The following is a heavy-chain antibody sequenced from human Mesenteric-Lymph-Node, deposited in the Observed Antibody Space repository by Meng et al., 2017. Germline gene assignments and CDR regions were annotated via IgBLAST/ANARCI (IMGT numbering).Heavy chain of an antibody. CDR1: GYTFTSYA. CDR3: ARLSWGVTGNDY. J-gene: IGHJ4*02. D-gene: IGHD6-19*01. CDR2: IKGNTGDP. Sequence: QVPLVQYGAEVKKTGASVKVSCKASGYTFTSYAINWVRQAPGQGLEWMGWIKGNTGDPAYAQGFTGRFVFSLDTSVSTAYLEISSLETEDTAVYYCARLSWGVTGNDYWGQGTLVTVSS. V-gene: IGHV7-4-1*02.